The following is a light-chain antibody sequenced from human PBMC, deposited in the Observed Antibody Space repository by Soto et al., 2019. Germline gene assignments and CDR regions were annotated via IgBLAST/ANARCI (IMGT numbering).Light chain of an antibody. J-gene: IGKJ3*01. CDR1: QGISRS. CDR3: QKYNSAPLT. CDR2: AAS. Sequence: DIQMTQSPSSVSASVGDRVTISCQASQGISRSLAWYQQKPGKAPKFLIYAASSLQSGVPSRFSGSGFGTDFTLTISSLQPEDVATYYCQKYNSAPLTFGPGTKGIS. V-gene: IGKV1D-12*01.